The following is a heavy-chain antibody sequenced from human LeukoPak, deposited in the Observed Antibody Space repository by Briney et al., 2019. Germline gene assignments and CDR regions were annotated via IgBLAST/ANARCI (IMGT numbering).Heavy chain of an antibody. J-gene: IGHJ3*02. CDR3: ARDTSPKDDDAFDI. CDR1: GGSISNNNYY. D-gene: IGHD2-2*01. Sequence: SETLSLTCTVSGGSISNNNYYWGWIRQPPGKGLEWIGSIYYSGITYYNPSLKSRLTISVDTSKNQFSLKLSSVTAADTAVYYCARDTSPKDDDAFDIWGQGTMVTVSS. CDR2: IYYSGIT. V-gene: IGHV4-39*02.